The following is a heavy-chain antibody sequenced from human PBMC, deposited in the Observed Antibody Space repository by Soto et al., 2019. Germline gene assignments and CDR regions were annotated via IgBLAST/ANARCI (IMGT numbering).Heavy chain of an antibody. CDR2: IIPIFGTA. CDR3: ARDLLPKYYYYYGMDV. CDR1: GGTFSSYA. Sequence: ASVKVSCKASGGTFSSYAISWVRQAPGQGLEWMGGIIPIFGTANYAQKFQGRVTITADESTSTAYMELSSLRSEDTAVYYCARDLLPKYYYYYGMDVWGQGTTVTVSS. V-gene: IGHV1-69*13. J-gene: IGHJ6*02.